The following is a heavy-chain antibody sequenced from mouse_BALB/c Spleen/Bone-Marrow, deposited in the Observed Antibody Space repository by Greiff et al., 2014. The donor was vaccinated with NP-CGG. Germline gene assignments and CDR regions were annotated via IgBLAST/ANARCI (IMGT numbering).Heavy chain of an antibody. J-gene: IGHJ4*01. CDR3: ARRLRSAIDY. V-gene: IGHV14-3*02. CDR2: IDPANGNT. D-gene: IGHD1-1*01. CDR1: GFNIKDTY. Sequence: VQLQQSGAELVKPGASVKLSCTASGFNIKDTYIHWVKQRPEQGLEWIGRIDPANGNTKYDPKFQGKATITADTSSNTAYLQLRSLTSSATSVYYCARRLRSAIDYWGQGTSLTVSS.